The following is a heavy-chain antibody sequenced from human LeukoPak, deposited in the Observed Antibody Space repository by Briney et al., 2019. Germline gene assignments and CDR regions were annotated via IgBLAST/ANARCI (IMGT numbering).Heavy chain of an antibody. V-gene: IGHV3-64D*09. D-gene: IGHD4-17*01. CDR1: GFTFSNFA. CDR3: VKAATVTIQYYYYGMAV. CDR2: IRSDGDSR. J-gene: IGHJ6*01. Sequence: PGGSLRLSCSASGFTFSNFAMHWVRQAPGKGLEHVSAIRSDGDSRYYTDSVKGRFTISRDNCQKTLYLQMRSLRAEDTGVYYCVKAATVTIQYYYYGMAVWGPGTPVTVPS.